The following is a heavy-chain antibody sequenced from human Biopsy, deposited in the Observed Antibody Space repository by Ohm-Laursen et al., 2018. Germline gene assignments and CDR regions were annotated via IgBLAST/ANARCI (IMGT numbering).Heavy chain of an antibody. D-gene: IGHD3-22*01. CDR3: AREWIDDSSDYYSYYFDY. V-gene: IGHV3-33*01. J-gene: IGHJ4*02. CDR1: GFTFSNYG. CDR2: ISYDGSNE. Sequence: SLRLSCSASGFTFSNYGVDWVRQAPGKGLEWVAGISYDGSNEYYGDSVKGRFSISRDNSKNTLHLQMNSLRAEDTAVYYCAREWIDDSSDYYSYYFDYWGQGTLVTVPS.